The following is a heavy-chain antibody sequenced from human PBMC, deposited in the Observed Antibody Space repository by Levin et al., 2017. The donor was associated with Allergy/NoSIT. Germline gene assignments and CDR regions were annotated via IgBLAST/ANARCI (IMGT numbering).Heavy chain of an antibody. V-gene: IGHV3-53*01. CDR1: GFTVSSNY. Sequence: GESLKISCAASGFTVSSNYMSWVRQAPGKGLEWVSVIYSGGSTYYADSVKGRFTISRDNSKNTLYLQMNSLRAEDTAVYYCASAVRARILGFDYWCHGTLVTVSS. CDR2: IYSGGST. D-gene: IGHD3-10*01. J-gene: IGHJ4*01. CDR3: ASAVRARILGFDY.